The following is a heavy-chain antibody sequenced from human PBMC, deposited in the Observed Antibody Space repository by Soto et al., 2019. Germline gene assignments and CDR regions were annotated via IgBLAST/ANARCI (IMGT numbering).Heavy chain of an antibody. CDR3: TRHGEYSTTH. CDR1: GFTFSGSA. D-gene: IGHD6-6*01. V-gene: IGHV3-73*01. J-gene: IGHJ4*02. Sequence: PGGSLRLSCAASGFTFSGSAMHWVRQASGKGLEWVGRIRSKANSYATAYAASVKGRFTISRDDSKNMAYLQMNSLKTEDTAVYYCTRHGEYSTTHWGQGTLVTVSS. CDR2: IRSKANSYAT.